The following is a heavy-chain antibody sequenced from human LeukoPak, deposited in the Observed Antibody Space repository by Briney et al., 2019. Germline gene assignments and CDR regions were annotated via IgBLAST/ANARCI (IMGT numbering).Heavy chain of an antibody. CDR1: GGSISIRNYY. V-gene: IGHV4-39*01. D-gene: IGHD1-26*01. CDR2: ISYSGT. J-gene: IGHJ4*02. Sequence: SETLSLTCTVSGGSISIRNYYWGWIRQPSGRGLEWIGSISYSGTYYNPSLKSRLTISVDTSKNHFSLNLRSVTAADTAVYYCARRTSNPVGAIDYWGQGTLVTVSS. CDR3: ARRTSNPVGAIDY.